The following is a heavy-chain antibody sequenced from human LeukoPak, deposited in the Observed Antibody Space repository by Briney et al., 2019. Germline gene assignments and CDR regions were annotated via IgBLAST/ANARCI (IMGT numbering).Heavy chain of an antibody. D-gene: IGHD5-24*01. CDR3: ARSSRDGHYLIDYMEV. CDR2: ISSSSIYI. Sequence: GGSLRLSCAASGFTFSSYSMNWVRQAPGKGLEWVSSISSSSIYIYYADSVKGRFTISRDNAKRSLYLQMNSLRVEDTAVYYCARSSRDGHYLIDYMEVWGKGTTVTVSS. V-gene: IGHV3-21*01. CDR1: GFTFSSYS. J-gene: IGHJ6*03.